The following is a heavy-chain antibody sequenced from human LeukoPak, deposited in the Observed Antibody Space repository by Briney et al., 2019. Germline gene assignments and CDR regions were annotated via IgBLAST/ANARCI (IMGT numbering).Heavy chain of an antibody. J-gene: IGHJ4*02. V-gene: IGHV3-21*01. D-gene: IGHD6-13*01. CDR1: GFTFSDYA. Sequence: PGGSLRLSCAASGFTFSDYAMSWVRQAPGKGLEWVSSISGSGSYTYYADSVKGRFTISRDNAKNSLYLQMNSLRAEDTAVYYCARDIAAAGDFDYWGQGSLVTVSS. CDR2: ISGSGSYT. CDR3: ARDIAAAGDFDY.